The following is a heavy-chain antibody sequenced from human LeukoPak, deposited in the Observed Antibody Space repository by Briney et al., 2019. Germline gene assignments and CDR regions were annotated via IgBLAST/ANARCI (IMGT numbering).Heavy chain of an antibody. V-gene: IGHV3-23*01. Sequence: GGSLRLSCAASGFTFSSYWMHWVRQAPGKGLEWVSAISGSGGSTYYADSVKGRFTISRDNAKNTLYLQMNSLRAEDTAIYYCVREDNAFNIWGQGTLVTVSS. CDR2: ISGSGGST. CDR3: VREDNAFNI. CDR1: GFTFSSYW. J-gene: IGHJ3*02.